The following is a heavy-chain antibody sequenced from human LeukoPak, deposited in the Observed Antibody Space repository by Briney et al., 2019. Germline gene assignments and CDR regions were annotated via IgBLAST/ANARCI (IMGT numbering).Heavy chain of an antibody. CDR3: ARNPAGYYYYYGMDV. Sequence: SETLSLTCAVSGYPIISSNWWGWIRQPPGKGLEWVGYIFYSGSTYYNPSLKSRVTMSVDTSKNQFSLKLSSVTAVDTAVYYCARNPAGYYYYYGMDVWGHGTTVTVSS. J-gene: IGHJ6*02. V-gene: IGHV4-28*01. CDR2: IFYSGST. D-gene: IGHD6-19*01. CDR1: GYPIISSNW.